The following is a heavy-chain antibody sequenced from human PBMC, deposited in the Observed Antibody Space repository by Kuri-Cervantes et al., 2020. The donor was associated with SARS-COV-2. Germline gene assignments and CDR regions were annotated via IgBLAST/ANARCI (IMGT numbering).Heavy chain of an antibody. CDR3: ARGEPFSRWYYAYFDA. Sequence: GESLKISCFASGFTFSGYVMHWVRQAPGKGLEWVALISYDGSNKYYADSVKGRFTISRDNSKNTLYLQMNSLRAEDTAVYYCARGEPFSRWYYAYFDAWGQGTLVTVSS. CDR1: GFTFSGYV. CDR2: ISYDGSNK. J-gene: IGHJ4*02. V-gene: IGHV3-30*01. D-gene: IGHD6-13*01.